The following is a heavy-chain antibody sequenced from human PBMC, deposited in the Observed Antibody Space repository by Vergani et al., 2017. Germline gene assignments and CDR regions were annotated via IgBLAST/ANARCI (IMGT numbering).Heavy chain of an antibody. Sequence: QVQLQESGPGLVKPSETLSLACTVSGDSITNYYWSWIRQPPGKGLEWIGYFYYSGSTNYNPSLKSRVTISVDTSKNQFSLKLSSVTAADTAVYYCARDRTVLRDGMDVWGQGTTVTVSS. CDR2: FYYSGST. CDR3: ARDRTVLRDGMDV. J-gene: IGHJ6*02. CDR1: GDSITNYY. D-gene: IGHD3-10*01. V-gene: IGHV4-59*01.